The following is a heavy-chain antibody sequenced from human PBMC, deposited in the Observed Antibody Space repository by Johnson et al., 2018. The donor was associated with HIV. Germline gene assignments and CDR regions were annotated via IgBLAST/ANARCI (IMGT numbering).Heavy chain of an antibody. J-gene: IGHJ3*02. V-gene: IGHV3-66*01. Sequence: VQLVESGGGLVQPGGSLRLSCVASGFTVRSNYMSWVRQAPGKGLEWVSVIYSGGSTYYADSVKGRFTIPSDNSKNTLYLQLNSLRAEYTAVYYCAREYYYESPEAFDIWGQGTMVTVSS. CDR2: IYSGGST. CDR1: GFTVRSNY. D-gene: IGHD3-22*01. CDR3: AREYYYESPEAFDI.